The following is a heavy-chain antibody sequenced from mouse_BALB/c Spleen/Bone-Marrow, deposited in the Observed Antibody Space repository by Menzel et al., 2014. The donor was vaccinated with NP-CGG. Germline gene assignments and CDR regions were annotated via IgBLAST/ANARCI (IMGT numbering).Heavy chain of an antibody. CDR2: ISYSGST. J-gene: IGHJ4*01. V-gene: IGHV3-2*02. D-gene: IGHD4-1*01. CDR1: GYSITSDYA. CDR3: SHWAYYYAMDY. Sequence: EVQGVESGPGLVKPSQSLSLTCTVTGYSITSDYAWNWIRQFPGNKLEWMGYISYSGSTSYNPSLKRRISITRDTSKNQFFLQLNSVTTEDTATYYCSHWAYYYAMDYWGQGTSVTVSS.